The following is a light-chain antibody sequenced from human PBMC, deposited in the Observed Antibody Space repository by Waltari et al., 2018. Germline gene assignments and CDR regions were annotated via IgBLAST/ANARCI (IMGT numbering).Light chain of an antibody. CDR1: KLGEKS. J-gene: IGLJ2*01. Sequence: SYELTQPPSVSVSPGQTASIICSGDKLGEKSASWSQQKAGQSPMLVIFEDVKRPSGIPERFSGSNSGNTATLTISGTQAMDEADYYCQVWDSSTDVFGGGTKLTVL. CDR2: EDV. V-gene: IGLV3-1*01. CDR3: QVWDSSTDV.